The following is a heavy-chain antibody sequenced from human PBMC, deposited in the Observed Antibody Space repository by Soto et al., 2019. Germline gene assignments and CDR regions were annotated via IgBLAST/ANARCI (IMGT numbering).Heavy chain of an antibody. CDR3: ARQINVYYYFYMDV. Sequence: PSETLSLTCTVSGGSISSYYWSWIRQPPGKGLEWIGHIYYSGSTNYNPSLKSRVTISVDTSKNQFSLRLSSVTAADTAVYYCARQINVYYYFYMDVWGKGTTVTVSS. V-gene: IGHV4-59*08. J-gene: IGHJ6*03. CDR1: GGSISSYY. CDR2: IYYSGST.